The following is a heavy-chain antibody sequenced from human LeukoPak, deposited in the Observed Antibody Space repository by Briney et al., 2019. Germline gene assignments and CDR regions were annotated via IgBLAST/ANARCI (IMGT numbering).Heavy chain of an antibody. CDR3: WVVAATIGAFDI. V-gene: IGHV3-21*01. D-gene: IGHD2-15*01. Sequence: GGSLRLSCAASGFTFSSYSMNWVRQAPGKGLEWVSSISSSSSYIYYADSVKGRFTISRDDAKNSLYLQMNSLRAEDTAVYYCWVVAATIGAFDIWGQGTMVTVSS. CDR1: GFTFSSYS. J-gene: IGHJ3*02. CDR2: ISSSSSYI.